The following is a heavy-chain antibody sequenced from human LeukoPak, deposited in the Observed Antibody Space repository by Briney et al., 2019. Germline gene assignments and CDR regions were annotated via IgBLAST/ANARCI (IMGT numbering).Heavy chain of an antibody. Sequence: SETLSLNCTVAGGSISGYYWSRIRQPPGKGLEWIAYIYYSGSTNYNPSLKSRVIISADTSKNQFSLKLGSVTAADTAVYYCARTLGSGCMDVWGQGTAVIVSS. CDR1: GGSISGYY. CDR2: IYYSGST. D-gene: IGHD6-19*01. CDR3: ARTLGSGCMDV. V-gene: IGHV4-59*01. J-gene: IGHJ6*02.